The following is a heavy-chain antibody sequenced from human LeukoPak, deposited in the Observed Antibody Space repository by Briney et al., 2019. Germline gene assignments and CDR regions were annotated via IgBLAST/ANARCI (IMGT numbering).Heavy chain of an antibody. V-gene: IGHV3-43*02. CDR3: AKDRIAAAGTSSLSAVVYYYYGMDV. D-gene: IGHD6-13*01. Sequence: GGSLRLSCAASGFNFDDYAMHWVRQAPGKGLEWVSLISGDGGSTYYADSVKGRFTISRDNSKNSLYLQMNSLGTEDTALYYCAKDRIAAAGTSSLSAVVYYYYGMDVWGQGTTVTVSS. J-gene: IGHJ6*02. CDR2: ISGDGGST. CDR1: GFNFDDYA.